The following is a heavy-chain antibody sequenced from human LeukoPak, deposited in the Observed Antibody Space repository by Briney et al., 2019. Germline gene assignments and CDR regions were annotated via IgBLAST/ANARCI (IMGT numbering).Heavy chain of an antibody. D-gene: IGHD1-1*01. CDR2: ISAYNGNT. CDR1: GYTFTTYN. J-gene: IGHJ5*02. Sequence: ASVKVSCKASGYTFTTYNISWVRQAPGQGLEWMGWISAYNGNTNYAQKVQGRVTMTTDTSSSTAYMELRSLRSDDTAVYFCARGRPESPFDPWGQGTLVTVSS. CDR3: ARGRPESPFDP. V-gene: IGHV1-18*01.